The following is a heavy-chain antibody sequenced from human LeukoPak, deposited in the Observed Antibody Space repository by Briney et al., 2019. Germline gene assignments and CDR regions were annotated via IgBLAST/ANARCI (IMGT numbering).Heavy chain of an antibody. J-gene: IGHJ4*02. CDR3: AKGRVRIQLWFGDPYFDY. D-gene: IGHD5-18*01. Sequence: PGGSLRLSCAASGFTFSSYAMSWVRQAPGKGLEWVSAISGSGGSTYYADSVKGRFTISRDNSKNTLYLQMNSLRAEDTAVYYCAKGRVRIQLWFGDPYFDYWGQGTLVTVSS. CDR2: ISGSGGST. V-gene: IGHV3-23*01. CDR1: GFTFSSYA.